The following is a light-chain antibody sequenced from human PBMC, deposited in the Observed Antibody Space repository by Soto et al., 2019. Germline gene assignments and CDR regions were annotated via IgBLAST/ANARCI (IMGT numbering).Light chain of an antibody. CDR2: RND. V-gene: IGLV1-47*01. J-gene: IGLJ2*01. CDR3: AAWDDSLSVVV. Sequence: VLTQPPSASGTPGQRITISCSGSSSNIGSNYVYWYRQIPGTAPKLLIYRNDQRPSGVPDRFSGSKSGTSASLAISGLRSDDEADYYCAAWDDSLSVVVFGGGTKLTVL. CDR1: SSNIGSNY.